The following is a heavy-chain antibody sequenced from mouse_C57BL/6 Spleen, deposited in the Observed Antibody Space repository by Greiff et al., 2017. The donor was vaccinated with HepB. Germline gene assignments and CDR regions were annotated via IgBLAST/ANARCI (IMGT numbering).Heavy chain of an antibody. J-gene: IGHJ4*01. CDR1: GYTFTSYW. V-gene: IGHV1-53*01. Sequence: QVQLQQSGTELVKPGASVKLSCKASGYTFTSYWMHWVKQRPGQGLEWIGNINPSNGGTNYNEKFKSKATLTVDKSSSTAYMQLSSLTSEDSAVYYCARWDCYYYYAMDYWCQGPSVTVSS. D-gene: IGHD2-3*01. CDR3: ARWDCYYYYAMDY. CDR2: INPSNGGT.